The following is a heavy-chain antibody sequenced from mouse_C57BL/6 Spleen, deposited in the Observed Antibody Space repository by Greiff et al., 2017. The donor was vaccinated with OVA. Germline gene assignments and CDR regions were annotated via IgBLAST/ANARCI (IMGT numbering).Heavy chain of an antibody. V-gene: IGHV1-74*01. CDR1: GYTFTSYW. D-gene: IGHD2-5*01. CDR3: AIDYSNYHYAMDY. Sequence: QVQLQQPGAELVKPGASVKVSCKASGYTFTSYWMHWVKQRPGQGLEWIGRIHPSDSDTNYNQKFKGKATLTVDKSSSTAYMQLSSLTSEDSAVYYCAIDYSNYHYAMDYWGQGTSVTVSS. CDR2: IHPSDSDT. J-gene: IGHJ4*01.